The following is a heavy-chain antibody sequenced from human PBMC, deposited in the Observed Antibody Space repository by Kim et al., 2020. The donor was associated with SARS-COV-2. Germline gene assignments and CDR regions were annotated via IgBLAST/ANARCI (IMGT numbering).Heavy chain of an antibody. D-gene: IGHD5-18*01. J-gene: IGHJ6*01. V-gene: IGHV4-59*13. CDR3: AREKRNGYSYYFSGMDV. CDR2: IYYSGST. Sequence: SETLSLTCTVSGGSISSYYWTWIRQTPGKGLEWIGYIYYSGSTNYNPSLKSRVTISVDTSKNQFSLKLSSVTAADTAVYYCAREKRNGYSYYFSGMDVWG. CDR1: GGSISSYY.